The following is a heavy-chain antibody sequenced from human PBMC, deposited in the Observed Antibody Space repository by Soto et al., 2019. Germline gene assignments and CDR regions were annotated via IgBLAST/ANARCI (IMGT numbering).Heavy chain of an antibody. D-gene: IGHD5-12*01. Sequence: SETLPLTCTVSGGSISSSSYYWGWIRQPPGKGLEWIGSIYCSGSTYYNPSLKSRVTISVDTSKNQFSLKLSSVTAADTAVYYCARRERYGAIVATQTPGWFDPWGQGTLVTVSS. J-gene: IGHJ5*02. CDR1: GGSISSSSYY. CDR3: ARRERYGAIVATQTPGWFDP. V-gene: IGHV4-39*01. CDR2: IYCSGST.